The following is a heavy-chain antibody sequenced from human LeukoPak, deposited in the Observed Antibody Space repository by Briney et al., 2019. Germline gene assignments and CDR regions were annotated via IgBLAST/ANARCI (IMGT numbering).Heavy chain of an antibody. CDR2: IYTSGST. Sequence: SETLSLTCTVSGGSISSGSYYWSWIRQPAGKGLEWIGRIYTSGSTNYNPSLKSRVTISVDTSKNQFSLKLSSVTAADTAVYYCATFRDYYDSSGYYAQTFDYWGQGTLVTVSS. V-gene: IGHV4-61*02. D-gene: IGHD3-22*01. CDR1: GGSISSGSYY. J-gene: IGHJ4*02. CDR3: ATFRDYYDSSGYYAQTFDY.